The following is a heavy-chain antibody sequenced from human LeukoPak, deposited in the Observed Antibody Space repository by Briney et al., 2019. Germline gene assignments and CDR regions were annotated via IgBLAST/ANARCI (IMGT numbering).Heavy chain of an antibody. D-gene: IGHD5-24*01. J-gene: IGHJ4*02. CDR3: ARDLGDGYIDY. Sequence: SETLSLTCTVSGGSISSYYWSWVRQPPGKGLEWIGYIYYSGSTNYNPSLKSRVTISVDTSKNQFSLKLSSVTAADTAVYYCARDLGDGYIDYWGQGTLVTVSS. V-gene: IGHV4-59*01. CDR2: IYYSGST. CDR1: GGSISSYY.